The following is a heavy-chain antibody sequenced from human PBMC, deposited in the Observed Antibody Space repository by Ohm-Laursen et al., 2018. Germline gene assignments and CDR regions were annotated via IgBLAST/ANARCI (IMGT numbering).Heavy chain of an antibody. CDR2: MNPNSGNT. V-gene: IGHV1-8*01. D-gene: IGHD2-15*01. CDR3: ARGVGYCSGGSCLNWFDP. CDR1: RYTFTSYE. Sequence: ASVYASCKPSRYTFTSYEITCVRQATGPGLEWMGWMNPNSGNTGYAQKFQGRVTMTRNTSISTAYMELSSLRSEDTAVYYCARGVGYCSGGSCLNWFDPWGQGTLVTVSS. J-gene: IGHJ5*02.